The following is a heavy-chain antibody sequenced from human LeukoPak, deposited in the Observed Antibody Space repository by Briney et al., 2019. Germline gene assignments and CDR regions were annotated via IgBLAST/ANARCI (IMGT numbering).Heavy chain of an antibody. CDR3: ATWVSLDC. D-gene: IGHD3-16*01. Sequence: GGSLRLSCAASGFTFSSYGMHWVRQAPGKGLEWVAVISYDGSNKYYADSVKGRFTISRDNSKNTLYLQMNSLRAEDTAVYYCATWVSLDCWGQGTLVTVSS. CDR1: GFTFSSYG. V-gene: IGHV3-30*03. CDR2: ISYDGSNK. J-gene: IGHJ4*02.